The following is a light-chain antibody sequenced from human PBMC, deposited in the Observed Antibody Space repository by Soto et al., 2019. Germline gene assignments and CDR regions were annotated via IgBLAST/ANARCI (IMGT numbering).Light chain of an antibody. V-gene: IGKV3-20*01. J-gene: IGKJ1*01. CDR3: HQYGSAITWT. CDR2: AAS. CDR1: QSVTSNY. Sequence: EVVLTQSPGTVSLSPGERATLSCRASQSVTSNYLAWYQQKPGQAPRLLIYAASSMATGIPDRFSGSGSGTDFTLSISRLEPEDFAVYYCHQYGSAITWTFGQGTKVEIK.